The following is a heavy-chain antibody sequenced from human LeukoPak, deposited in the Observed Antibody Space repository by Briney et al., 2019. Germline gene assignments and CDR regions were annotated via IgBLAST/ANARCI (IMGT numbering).Heavy chain of an antibody. CDR2: INHSGST. V-gene: IGHV4-34*01. Sequence: SETLSLTCAVYGGSFSGYYWSWIRQPPGKRLEWIGEINHSGSTNYNPSLKSRVTISVDTSKNQFSLKLSSVTAADTAVYYCASKGWLLGPQYYFDYWGQGTLVTVSS. CDR3: ASKGWLLGPQYYFDY. CDR1: GGSFSGYY. J-gene: IGHJ4*02. D-gene: IGHD2-15*01.